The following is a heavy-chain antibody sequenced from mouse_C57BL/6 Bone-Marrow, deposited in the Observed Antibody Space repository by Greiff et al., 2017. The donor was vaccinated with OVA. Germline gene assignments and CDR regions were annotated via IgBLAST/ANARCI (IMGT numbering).Heavy chain of an antibody. CDR2: ISSGGDYI. CDR3: TRDYSNYEGFAY. V-gene: IGHV5-9-1*02. J-gene: IGHJ3*01. D-gene: IGHD2-5*01. CDR1: GFTFSSYA. Sequence: EVQGVESGEGLVKPGGSLKLSCAASGFTFSSYAMSWVRQTPEKRLEWVAYISSGGDYIYYADTVKGRFTISRDNARNTLYLQMSSLKSEDTAMYYCTRDYSNYEGFAYWGQGTLVTVSA.